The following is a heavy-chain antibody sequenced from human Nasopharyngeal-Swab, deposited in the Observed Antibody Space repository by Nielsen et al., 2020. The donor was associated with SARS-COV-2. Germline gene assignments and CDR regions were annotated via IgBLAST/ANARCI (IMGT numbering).Heavy chain of an antibody. V-gene: IGHV7-4-1*02. CDR1: GYSFNNHA. D-gene: IGHD4-17*01. CDR3: AREDDYADYYWFDP. CDR2: INTNTGNP. Sequence: ASVKVSCKASGYSFNNHAINWVRQAPGQGLEWMGWINTNTGNPTYAQGFAGRFVFSLDTSVSTAYLQISSLKTEDTAGYYCAREDDYADYYWFDPWGQGTLVTVSS. J-gene: IGHJ5*02.